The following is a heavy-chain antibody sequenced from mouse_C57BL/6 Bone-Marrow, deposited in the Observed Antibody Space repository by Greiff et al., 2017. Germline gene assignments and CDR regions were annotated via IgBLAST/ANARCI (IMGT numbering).Heavy chain of an antibody. Sequence: VQLQQPGAELVMPGASVKLSCKASGYTFTSYWMHWVKQRPGQGLEWIGEIDPSDSYTNYNQKFKGKSTLTVDKSSSTAYMQLSSLTSEDSAVYYCARGRGSTVEGAWFAYWGQGTLVTVSA. J-gene: IGHJ3*01. CDR3: ARGRGSTVEGAWFAY. CDR1: GYTFTSYW. CDR2: IDPSDSYT. V-gene: IGHV1-69*01. D-gene: IGHD1-1*01.